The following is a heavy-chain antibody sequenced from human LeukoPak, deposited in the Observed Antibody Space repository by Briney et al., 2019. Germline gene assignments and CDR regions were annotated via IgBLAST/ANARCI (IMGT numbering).Heavy chain of an antibody. Sequence: PGGSLRLSCAASGLTFSSYAMSWVRQAPGKGPEWVSVLFTGGAGALYADSVRGRFTISGDTSKTTLYLQMNGLRAEDTAVYYCAKECDYSPGHKFDLWGRGTLVTVSS. D-gene: IGHD3-10*01. V-gene: IGHV3-23*03. CDR2: LFTGGAGA. CDR1: GLTFSSYA. CDR3: AKECDYSPGHKFDL. J-gene: IGHJ5*02.